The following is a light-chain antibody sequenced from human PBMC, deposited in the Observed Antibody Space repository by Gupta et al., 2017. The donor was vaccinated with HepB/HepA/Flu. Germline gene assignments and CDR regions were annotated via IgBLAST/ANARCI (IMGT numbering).Light chain of an antibody. V-gene: IGKV3-15*01. Sequence: EIVMTQSPATLSVSPGERATLSCRASLSVSSNLDWYQQKPGQAPRLIIYASSTRARGTPGWCSGGGYTXEFTLTXSSRQYEDFAVYYQQHKTNLLTFGXGTKVEIK. J-gene: IGKJ4*01. CDR1: LSVSSN. CDR3: QHKTNLLT. CDR2: ASS.